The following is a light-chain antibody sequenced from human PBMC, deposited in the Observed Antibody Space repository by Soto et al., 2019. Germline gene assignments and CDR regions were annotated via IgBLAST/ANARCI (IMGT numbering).Light chain of an antibody. CDR1: SSDVGGYNY. CDR3: SSYTSSSTYG. CDR2: DVS. V-gene: IGLV2-14*01. J-gene: IGLJ1*01. Sequence: QPVLTQPASVSGFPGQSSAISCAGTSSDVGGYNYVSWYQQHPGKAPKLMVYDVSNRPSGVSNRFSGSKSGNTASLTISGLQAEDEADYYCSSYTSSSTYGFGTGTKVTVL.